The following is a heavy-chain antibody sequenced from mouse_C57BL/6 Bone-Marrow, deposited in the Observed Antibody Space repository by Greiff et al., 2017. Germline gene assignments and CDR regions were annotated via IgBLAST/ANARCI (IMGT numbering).Heavy chain of an antibody. CDR1: GYAFSSSW. CDR2: IYPGDGDT. V-gene: IGHV1-82*01. CDR3: ASSNYGAMDY. D-gene: IGHD2-5*01. J-gene: IGHJ4*01. Sequence: VQRVESGPELVKPGASVKISCKASGYAFSSSWMNWVKQRPGKGLEWIGRIYPGDGDTNYNGKFKGKATLTADKSSSTAYMQLSSLTSEDSAVYFCASSNYGAMDYWGQGTSVTVSS.